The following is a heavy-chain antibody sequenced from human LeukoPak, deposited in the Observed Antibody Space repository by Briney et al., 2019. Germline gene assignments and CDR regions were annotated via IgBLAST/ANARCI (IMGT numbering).Heavy chain of an antibody. D-gene: IGHD6-19*01. CDR1: GFTFSSYT. CDR3: AKDLYGYSSGWYSL. V-gene: IGHV3-23*01. CDR2: ITTSDGNT. J-gene: IGHJ4*02. Sequence: GGSLRLSCAASGFTFSSYTMSWVRQAPGKGLEWVSTITTSDGNTYYADSVKGRFTISRDNSKNTLYLQMNSLRAEDTAVYYCAKDLYGYSSGWYSLWGQGTLVTVSS.